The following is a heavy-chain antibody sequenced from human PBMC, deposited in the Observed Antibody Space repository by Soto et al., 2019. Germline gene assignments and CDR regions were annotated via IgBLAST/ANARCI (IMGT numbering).Heavy chain of an antibody. D-gene: IGHD3-22*01. V-gene: IGHV6-1*01. CDR2: TYYRSKWHT. J-gene: IGHJ3*02. CDR3: ARGGYYDTSGPFSDAFDI. Sequence: PSQTLSLTCAISGDSVSSNSAAWNWIRQSPSRGLEWLGRTYYRSKWHTDYAVSVKSRITINPDTSKNQFSLQLNSVTPEDTAVYYCARGGYYDTSGPFSDAFDIWGQGTMVTVSS. CDR1: GDSVSSNSAA.